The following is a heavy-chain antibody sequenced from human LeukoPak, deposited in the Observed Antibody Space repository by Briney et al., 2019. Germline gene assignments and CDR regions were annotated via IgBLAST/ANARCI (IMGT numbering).Heavy chain of an antibody. CDR3: ARKTYYYGSGSYYPFDY. CDR2: ISSSGSTI. CDR1: GFTFSSHG. V-gene: IGHV3-48*03. Sequence: QTGGSLRLSCAASGFTFSSHGMNWVRQAPGKGLEWLSYISSSGSTIYFADSVKGRFTISRDNAKNSLYLQMDSLRAEDTAVYYCARKTYYYGSGSYYPFDYWGQGTLVTVSS. D-gene: IGHD3-10*01. J-gene: IGHJ4*02.